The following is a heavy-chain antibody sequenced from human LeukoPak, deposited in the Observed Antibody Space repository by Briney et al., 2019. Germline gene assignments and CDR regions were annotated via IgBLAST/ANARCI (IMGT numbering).Heavy chain of an antibody. D-gene: IGHD2-8*01. V-gene: IGHV4-31*03. J-gene: IGHJ5*02. CDR3: ARHYIETASCASGLCYTGGFDP. Sequence: SETLSLTSTVSGASVSSWDYYWSVLRHHPGKALEGIGYIHYRGPTYSNPSLPIRVTLSVHTSNNLLSLTLSSVTSADTAVYYCARHYIETASCASGLCYTGGFDPWGQGTLVTVSS. CDR2: IHYRGPT. CDR1: GASVSSWDYY.